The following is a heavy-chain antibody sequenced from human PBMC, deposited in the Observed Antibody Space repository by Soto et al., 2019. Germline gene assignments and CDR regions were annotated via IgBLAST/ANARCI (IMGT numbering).Heavy chain of an antibody. CDR2: ISGRCGTT. CDR3: AKIRLSGNLDI. V-gene: IGHV3-23*01. Sequence: GGSLRLWCAASRFTFSRYCMRWVRHAPGTGLEWVSAISGRCGTTDYADSVKGRFTISRDNSKNTLYLQMNSLRAEDTVVYYCAKIRLSGNLDIWGQGTMVTVSS. CDR1: RFTFSRYC. J-gene: IGHJ3*02. D-gene: IGHD2-8*01.